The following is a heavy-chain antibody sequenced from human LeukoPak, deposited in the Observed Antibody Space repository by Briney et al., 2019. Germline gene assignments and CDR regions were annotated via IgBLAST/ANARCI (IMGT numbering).Heavy chain of an antibody. J-gene: IGHJ4*02. CDR1: GFTSSSYG. Sequence: GGSLRLSCAASGFTSSSYGMHWVRQAPGKGLEWVAVISYDGSNKYYADSVKGRFTISRDNSKNTLYLQMNSLRAEDTAVYYCAKDSAPAVYGDSYHDRFDYWGQGTLVTVSS. V-gene: IGHV3-30*18. CDR2: ISYDGSNK. D-gene: IGHD4-17*01. CDR3: AKDSAPAVYGDSYHDRFDY.